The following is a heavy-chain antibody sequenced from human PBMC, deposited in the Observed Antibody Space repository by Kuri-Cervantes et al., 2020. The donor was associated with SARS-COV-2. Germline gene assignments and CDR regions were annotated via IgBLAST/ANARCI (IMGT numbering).Heavy chain of an antibody. CDR2: INSDGSST. J-gene: IGHJ6*03. CDR1: GFTFSSYW. V-gene: IGHV3-74*01. Sequence: GESLKISCAASGFTFSSYWMHWVRQAPGKGLVWVSRINSDGSSTSYADSVKGRFTISRDNAKNTLYLQMNSLRAEDTAVYYCARDGPSDDFWSGYYRGYYYYYMDVWGKGTTVTVSS. CDR3: ARDGPSDDFWSGYYRGYYYYYMDV. D-gene: IGHD3-3*01.